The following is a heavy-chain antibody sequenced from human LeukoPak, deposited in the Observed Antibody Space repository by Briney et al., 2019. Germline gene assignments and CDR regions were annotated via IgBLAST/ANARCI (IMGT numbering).Heavy chain of an antibody. CDR2: IYPGNSDT. CDR1: GYSFTSYW. D-gene: IGHD5/OR15-5a*01. Sequence: GESLKISCKGSGYSFTSYWIGWVRQLPGKGLEWLGIIYPGNSDTKYSPSFQGQVTISADTSINTASLQWSSLKASDTARYYCARHPCSVYAFDIWGQGTMVTVSS. V-gene: IGHV5-51*01. CDR3: ARHPCSVYAFDI. J-gene: IGHJ3*02.